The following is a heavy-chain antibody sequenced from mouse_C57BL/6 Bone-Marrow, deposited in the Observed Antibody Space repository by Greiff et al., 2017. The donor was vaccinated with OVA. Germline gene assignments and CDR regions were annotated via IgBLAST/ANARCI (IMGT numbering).Heavy chain of an antibody. Sequence: EVQLQESGPGLVKPSQSLSLTCSATGYSITSGYYWNWIRQSPGNNLEWMGIISYDGSNNYNPSLKNRISLTRDTTKNQFFLKLKSVTTEDTATYYCARRILTGEFAYWGQGTLVTVSA. CDR1: GYSITSGYY. CDR2: ISYDGSN. J-gene: IGHJ3*01. CDR3: ARRILTGEFAY. D-gene: IGHD4-1*01. V-gene: IGHV3-6*01.